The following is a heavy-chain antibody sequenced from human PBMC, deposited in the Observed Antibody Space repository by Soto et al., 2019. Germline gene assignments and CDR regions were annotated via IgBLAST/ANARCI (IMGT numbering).Heavy chain of an antibody. CDR2: IKEDGSEK. J-gene: IGHJ4*02. Sequence: GGSLRLSCAASGFAFSRDWMSWVRQAPGKGPEWVANIKEDGSEKDYVDSVEGRFIISRDNAKNSLYLEMNSLRAEDTALYYCARGPVWGQGTLVTVSS. V-gene: IGHV3-7*01. CDR1: GFAFSRDW. CDR3: ARGPV.